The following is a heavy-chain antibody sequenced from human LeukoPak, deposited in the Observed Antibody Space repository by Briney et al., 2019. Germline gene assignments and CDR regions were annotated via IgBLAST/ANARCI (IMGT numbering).Heavy chain of an antibody. Sequence: GGSLRLSCTASGLTFSSSAMSWVRQPPGKGLECVSAISGSGGSTYYADTVKSRFTISRDNSKNTLFLQMNSLRADDTAVYYCAKDSSAYYYARGFDYWGKGILVTVSS. D-gene: IGHD3-22*01. CDR1: GLTFSSSA. CDR3: AKDSSAYYYARGFDY. J-gene: IGHJ4*02. CDR2: ISGSGGST. V-gene: IGHV3-23*01.